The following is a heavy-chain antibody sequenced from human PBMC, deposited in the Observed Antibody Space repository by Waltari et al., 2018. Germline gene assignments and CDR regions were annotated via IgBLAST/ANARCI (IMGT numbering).Heavy chain of an antibody. D-gene: IGHD6-19*01. CDR2: IYYSGST. Sequence: QLQLQESAPGLVKPSETLSLTCTVSCGPITRRSYLLGRVRTPPGKGLAWIGSIYYSGSTYYNPSLKSRVTISVDTSKNQFSLKLSSVTAADTAVYYCARDSGGSSGWYNNWFDPWGQGTLVTVSS. V-gene: IGHV4-39*07. CDR3: ARDSGGSSGWYNNWFDP. J-gene: IGHJ5*02. CDR1: CGPITRRSYL.